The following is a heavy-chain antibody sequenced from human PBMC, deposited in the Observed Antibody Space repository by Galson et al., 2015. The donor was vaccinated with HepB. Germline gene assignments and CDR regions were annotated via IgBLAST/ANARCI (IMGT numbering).Heavy chain of an antibody. J-gene: IGHJ6*02. CDR2: INPSGGST. D-gene: IGHD6-19*01. CDR1: GYTFTSYY. Sequence: SVKVSCKASGYTFTSYYMHWVRQAPGQGLEWMGIINPSGGSTTYAQKFQGRVTMTRDTSTSTVYMEVSSLRSEDTAVYYCARPLYGSGWYSGYYYGMDVWGQGTTVTVSS. V-gene: IGHV1-46*01. CDR3: ARPLYGSGWYSGYYYGMDV.